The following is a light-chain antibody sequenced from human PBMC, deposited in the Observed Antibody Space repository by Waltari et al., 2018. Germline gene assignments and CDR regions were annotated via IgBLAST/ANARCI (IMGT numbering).Light chain of an antibody. V-gene: IGLV2-8*01. J-gene: IGLJ2*01. CDR3: SSYAGSNNLV. CDR1: SSDVGAYDY. CDR2: EVS. Sequence: QSALTQPPSASGSPGQSVTISCTGTSSDVGAYDYASAYQHHPGKAPKLLISEVSKRPSGVPDRFSGSRSGNTASLTVSGLQAEDEADYYCSSYAGSNNLVFGGGTKLTVL.